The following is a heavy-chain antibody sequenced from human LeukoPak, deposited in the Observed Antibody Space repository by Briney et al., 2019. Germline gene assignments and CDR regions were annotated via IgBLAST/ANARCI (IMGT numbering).Heavy chain of an antibody. V-gene: IGHV1-69*04. D-gene: IGHD3-16*01. J-gene: IGHJ4*02. CDR1: GGTFSSYA. CDR3: ARGKGYDYVWGSYSYFDY. CDR2: IIPILGIA. Sequence: GASVKVSCKASGGTFSSYAISWVRQAPGQGLEWMGRIIPILGIANYAQKFQGRVTMTRDTSTSTVYMELSSLRSEDTAVYYCARGKGYDYVWGSYSYFDYWGQGTLVTVSS.